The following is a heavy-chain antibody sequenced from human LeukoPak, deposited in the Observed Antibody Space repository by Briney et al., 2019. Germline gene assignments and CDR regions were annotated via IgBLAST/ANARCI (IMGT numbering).Heavy chain of an antibody. CDR2: IGASNDPT. V-gene: IGHV3-23*01. J-gene: IGHJ4*02. CDR1: GFSFSSYA. Sequence: GGSLRLSCTASGFSFSSYAVSWVRQAPGKGLEWVSIIGASNDPTYYPDSVEGRFTISRDNSKNTLYLQMHSLRAEDTAVYYCASAAYYHDYWGQGTLVTVSS. CDR3: ASAAYYHDY. D-gene: IGHD3-16*01.